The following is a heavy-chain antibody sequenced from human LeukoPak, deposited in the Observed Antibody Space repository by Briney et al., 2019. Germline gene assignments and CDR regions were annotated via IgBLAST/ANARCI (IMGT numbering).Heavy chain of an antibody. D-gene: IGHD3-10*01. CDR1: GFTFSSYG. J-gene: IGHJ4*02. Sequence: GGSLRLSCAASGFTFSSYGMSWVRQAPGKGLEWVSAISGSGGSTYYADSVKGRFTISRDNSKNTLYLQMNSLRAEDTAVYYCAKDPYGSGSYYNDDYWGQGTLVTVSS. V-gene: IGHV3-23*01. CDR3: AKDPYGSGSYYNDDY. CDR2: ISGSGGST.